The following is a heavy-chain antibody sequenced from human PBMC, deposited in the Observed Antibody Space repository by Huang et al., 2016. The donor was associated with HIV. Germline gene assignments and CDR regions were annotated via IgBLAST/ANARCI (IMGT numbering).Heavy chain of an antibody. CDR3: ARAVPTPNRFGVGGFDY. J-gene: IGHJ4*02. CDR1: GFTFSSYS. CDR2: IISSSSYI. D-gene: IGHD3-3*01. V-gene: IGHV3-21*01. Sequence: EVQLVESGGGLVKPGGSLRLSCAASGFTFSSYSMNWVRQAPGKVLEWVSSIISSSSYIYYADSVNGRFTISRDNAKNSLYLQMNSLRAEDTAVYYCARAVPTPNRFGVGGFDYWGQGTLVTVSS.